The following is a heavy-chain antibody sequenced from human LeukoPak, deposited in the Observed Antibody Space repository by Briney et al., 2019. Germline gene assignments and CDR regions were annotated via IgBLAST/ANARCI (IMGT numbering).Heavy chain of an antibody. J-gene: IGHJ6*02. CDR2: IYYSGST. CDR1: GGSISSGGYY. V-gene: IGHV4-31*03. Sequence: SETLSLTCTVSGGSISSGGYYWSWIRQPPGKGLEWIGYIYYSGSTYYNPSLKSRVTISVDTSKNQFSLKLSSVTTADTAVYYCARGGAVDYDILTGYYSYYYYGMDVWGQGTTVTVSS. CDR3: ARGGAVDYDILTGYYSYYYYGMDV. D-gene: IGHD3-9*01.